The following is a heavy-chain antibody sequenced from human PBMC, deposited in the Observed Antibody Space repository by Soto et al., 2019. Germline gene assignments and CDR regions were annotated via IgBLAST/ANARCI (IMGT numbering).Heavy chain of an antibody. V-gene: IGHV1-46*03. D-gene: IGHD3-10*01. CDR1: GYTFTSYY. Sequence: ASVKVSCKASGYTFTSYYMHWVRQAPGQGLEWMGIINPSGGSTSYAQKFQGRVTMTRDTSTSTVYMELSSLRSEDTAVYYCARDRTLGSGSYYNDFDYWGQGTLVTVSS. CDR3: ARDRTLGSGSYYNDFDY. J-gene: IGHJ4*02. CDR2: INPSGGST.